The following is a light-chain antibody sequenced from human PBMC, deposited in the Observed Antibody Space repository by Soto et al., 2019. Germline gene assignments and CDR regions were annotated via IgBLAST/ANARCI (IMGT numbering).Light chain of an antibody. V-gene: IGLV2-14*01. CDR3: YSYTTSSTRV. CDR1: SSDVGAYNY. J-gene: IGLJ2*01. Sequence: QSALTQPASVSGSPGQSITISCTGTSSDVGAYNYVSWYQQHPGKAPKLMIYDVSNRPSGVSNRFSGSKSGNTASLTISGLQAEDEADYYCYSYTTSSTRVFGRGTKLTVL. CDR2: DVS.